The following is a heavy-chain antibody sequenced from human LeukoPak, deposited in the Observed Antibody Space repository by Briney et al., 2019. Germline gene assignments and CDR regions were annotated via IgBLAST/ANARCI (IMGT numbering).Heavy chain of an antibody. Sequence: PGGSLRLSCAASEFTISSNYMTWVRQAPGKGLEWVSSISSSSSYIYYADSVKGRFTISRDNAENSLYLQMNSLRAEDTAVYYCARDPRGAADIYGMDVWGQGTTVTVSS. D-gene: IGHD2-15*01. V-gene: IGHV3-21*01. CDR1: EFTISSNY. CDR2: ISSSSSYI. J-gene: IGHJ6*02. CDR3: ARDPRGAADIYGMDV.